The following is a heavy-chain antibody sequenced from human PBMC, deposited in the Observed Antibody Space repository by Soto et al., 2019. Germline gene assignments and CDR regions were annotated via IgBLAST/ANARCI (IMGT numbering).Heavy chain of an antibody. CDR2: IYYSGST. V-gene: IGHV4-39*01. D-gene: IGHD3-10*01. J-gene: IGHJ3*02. CDR3: ASLNGPNSNVLLWFGELFQGDAFDI. CDR1: GGSISSSSYY. Sequence: SETLSLTCTVSGGSISSSSYYWGWIRQPPGKGLEWIGSIYYSGSTYYNPSLKSRVTISVDTSKNQFSLKLSSVTAADTAVYYCASLNGPNSNVLLWFGELFQGDAFDIWGQGTMVTVSS.